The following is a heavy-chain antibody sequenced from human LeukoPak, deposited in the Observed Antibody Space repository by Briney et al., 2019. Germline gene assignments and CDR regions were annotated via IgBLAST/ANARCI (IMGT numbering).Heavy chain of an antibody. CDR3: AGNGVGATTFRWFDP. V-gene: IGHV1-69*01. Sequence: SVKVSCKASGGTFSSYAISWVRQAPGQGLEWMGGIIPIFGTANYAQKFQGRVTITADESTSAAYMELSSLRSEDTAVYYCAGNGVGATTFRWFDPWGQGTLVTVSS. CDR2: IIPIFGTA. CDR1: GGTFSSYA. D-gene: IGHD1-26*01. J-gene: IGHJ5*02.